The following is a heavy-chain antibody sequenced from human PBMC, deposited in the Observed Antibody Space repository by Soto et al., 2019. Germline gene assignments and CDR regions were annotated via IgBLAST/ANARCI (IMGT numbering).Heavy chain of an antibody. CDR1: GYSFTSYF. J-gene: IGHJ4*02. D-gene: IGHD3-22*01. CDR2: INPSGGST. V-gene: IGHV1-46*01. Sequence: ASVKVSCKTSGYSFTSYFIHWVRQAPGQGLEWMGIINPSGGSTNYAQKLQGRVSMTRDRSTSTVHMELSSLRSDDTAMYYCARGYGNYDSSGYYAYWGQGTLVTVSS. CDR3: ARGYGNYDSSGYYAY.